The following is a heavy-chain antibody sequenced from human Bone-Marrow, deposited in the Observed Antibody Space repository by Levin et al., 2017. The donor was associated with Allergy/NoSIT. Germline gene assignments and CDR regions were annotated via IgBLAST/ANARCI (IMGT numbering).Heavy chain of an antibody. V-gene: IGHV6-1*01. D-gene: IGHD5-12*01. Sequence: SETLSLTCAISGAIVSSNSAAWNWLRQSPSRGLEWLGRTYYRSKWYNDYAVSVKSRITINPDTSKNQFPLQLNSVTPEDTAVYYCARGLSRGYSGYEGKHNWFDPWGQGTLVTVAS. CDR3: ARGLSRGYSGYEGKHNWFDP. J-gene: IGHJ5*02. CDR2: TYYRSKWYN. CDR1: GAIVSSNSAA.